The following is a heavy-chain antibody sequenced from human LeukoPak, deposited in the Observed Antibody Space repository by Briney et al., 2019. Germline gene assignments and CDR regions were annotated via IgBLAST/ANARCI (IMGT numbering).Heavy chain of an antibody. CDR3: AKERSDSSAYFDPTLSH. CDR1: GFTFRSYG. Sequence: GRSLRLSCAASGFTFRSYGLHWVRQAPGKGLEWVAVISYNGINKYYADSVKGRFTISRDNSKNTLYLQMNSLRAEDTAVYYCAKERSDSSAYFDPTLSHWGQGTLVTVSS. D-gene: IGHD3-22*01. J-gene: IGHJ4*02. V-gene: IGHV3-30*18. CDR2: ISYNGINK.